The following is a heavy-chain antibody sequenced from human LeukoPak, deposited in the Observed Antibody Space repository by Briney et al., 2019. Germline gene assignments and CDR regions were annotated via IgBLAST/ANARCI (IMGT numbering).Heavy chain of an antibody. CDR2: INHSGST. J-gene: IGHJ6*03. CDR3: ARETSQKGAHYMDV. V-gene: IGHV4-34*01. CDR1: GGSFSGYY. Sequence: PSETLSLTCAVYGGSFSGYYWSWIRQPPGKGLEWIGEINHSGSTNYNPSLKSRVTISVDTSKNQFSLKLSSVTAADTVVYYCARETSQKGAHYMDVWGKGTTVTISS. D-gene: IGHD3-16*01.